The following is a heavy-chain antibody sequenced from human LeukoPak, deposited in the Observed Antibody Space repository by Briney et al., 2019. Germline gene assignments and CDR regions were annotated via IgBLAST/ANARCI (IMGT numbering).Heavy chain of an antibody. V-gene: IGHV1-18*01. J-gene: IGHJ4*02. D-gene: IGHD3-10*01. CDR1: GYTFTSYG. CDR3: ARASMVRGVIIRTAVDY. CDR2: ISAYNGNT. Sequence: ASVKVSCKASGYTFTSYGISWVRQAPGQGLEWMGWISAYNGNTNYAQKLQGRVTMTTDTSTRTAYMELRSLRSDDTAVYYCARASMVRGVIIRTAVDYWGQGTLVTVSS.